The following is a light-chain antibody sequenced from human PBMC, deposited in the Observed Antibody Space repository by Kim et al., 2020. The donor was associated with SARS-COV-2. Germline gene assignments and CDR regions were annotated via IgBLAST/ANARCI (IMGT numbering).Light chain of an antibody. CDR3: QQYGSPIT. J-gene: IGKJ5*01. CDR2: GAS. Sequence: LSPGERATLSCRASQSVSSSYLAWYQQKPGQAPRLLIYGASSRATGIPDRFSGSGSGTDFTLTISRLEPEDFAVYYCQQYGSPITFGQGTRLEIK. V-gene: IGKV3-20*01. CDR1: QSVSSSY.